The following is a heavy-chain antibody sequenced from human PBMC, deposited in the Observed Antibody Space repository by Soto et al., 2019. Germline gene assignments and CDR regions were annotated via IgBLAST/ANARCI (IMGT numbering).Heavy chain of an antibody. V-gene: IGHV3-21*01. D-gene: IGHD6-19*01. CDR2: ISSSSSYI. CDR1: GFTFSSYS. J-gene: IGHJ4*02. Sequence: GGSLRLSCAASGFTFSSYSMNWVRQAPGKGLEWVSSISSSSSYIYYADSVKGRFTISRDNAKNSLYLQMNSLRAEDTAVYYCARALAGYSSGWYPSGFDYWGQGTLVTVSS. CDR3: ARALAGYSSGWYPSGFDY.